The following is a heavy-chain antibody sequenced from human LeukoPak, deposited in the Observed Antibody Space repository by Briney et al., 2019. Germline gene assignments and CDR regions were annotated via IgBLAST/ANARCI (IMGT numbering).Heavy chain of an antibody. CDR3: ASSGYSSGWHAFDI. CDR2: ISSSSSYT. J-gene: IGHJ3*02. CDR1: GFTFSDYY. D-gene: IGHD6-19*01. Sequence: GGSLRLSCAASGFTFSDYYMSWIRQAPGKGLEWVSYISSSSSYTNYADSVKGRFIISRDNAKNSLYLQMNSLRAEDTAVYYCASSGYSSGWHAFDIWGQGTMVTVSS. V-gene: IGHV3-11*06.